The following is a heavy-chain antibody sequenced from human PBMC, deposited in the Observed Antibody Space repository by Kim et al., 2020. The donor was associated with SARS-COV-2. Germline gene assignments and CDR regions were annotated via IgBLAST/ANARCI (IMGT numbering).Heavy chain of an antibody. J-gene: IGHJ4*02. CDR1: GFTFSNYC. Sequence: GGSLRLSCAASGFTFSNYCMNWVRQAPGKGLEWVAIIKTDGSEKYFVDSVRGRFTISRDNTKNTLYLEMNNLRADDTAVYYCARGCGGGGCSLDYWGQGTLVTVSS. D-gene: IGHD2-21*01. V-gene: IGHV3-7*03. CDR3: ARGCGGGGCSLDY. CDR2: IKTDGSEK.